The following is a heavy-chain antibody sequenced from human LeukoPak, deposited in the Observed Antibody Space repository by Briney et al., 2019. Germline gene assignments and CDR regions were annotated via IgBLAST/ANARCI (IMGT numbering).Heavy chain of an antibody. Sequence: SETLSLTCTVSGGSISNSSYYWGWIRQPPGKGLEWIGSIYYSGSTYYNPSLKSRVTISVDTSKNQFSLKLSSVTAADTAVYYCARLSIVVVPAAISVFDPWGQGTLVTVSS. CDR3: ARLSIVVVPAAISVFDP. CDR2: IYYSGST. D-gene: IGHD2-2*02. CDR1: GGSISNSSYY. V-gene: IGHV4-39*01. J-gene: IGHJ5*02.